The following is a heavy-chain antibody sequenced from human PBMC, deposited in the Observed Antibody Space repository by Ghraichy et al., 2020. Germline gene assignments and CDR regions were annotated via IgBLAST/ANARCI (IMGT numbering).Heavy chain of an antibody. CDR3: AKTDSSGDFDFWSGYFPLDS. D-gene: IGHD3-3*01. CDR1: GFSFSSFA. CDR2: ISGTDSRT. J-gene: IGHJ4*02. Sequence: LSLTCAASGFSFSSFAMTWVRQPPGKGLQWVSIISGTDSRTYYADSVRGRFTISRDNSRNTLYLQMNSLRAEDTAVYYCAKTDSSGDFDFWSGYFPLDSWGLGTLVTGSS. V-gene: IGHV3-23*01.